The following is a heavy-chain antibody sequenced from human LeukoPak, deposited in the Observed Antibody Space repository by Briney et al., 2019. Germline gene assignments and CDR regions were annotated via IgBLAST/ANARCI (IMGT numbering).Heavy chain of an antibody. Sequence: GESLKISCKVSGYRLTNNWIGWARQVPGKGLEGMGIIYPGYSDTRYSPSFQGQVTFSVDTSTSTVYLQWSTLKASDTATYYCARFALSSSLDYWGQATLVTVSP. V-gene: IGHV5-51*01. CDR3: ARFALSSSLDY. CDR2: IYPGYSDT. CDR1: GYRLTNNW. D-gene: IGHD6-13*01. J-gene: IGHJ4*02.